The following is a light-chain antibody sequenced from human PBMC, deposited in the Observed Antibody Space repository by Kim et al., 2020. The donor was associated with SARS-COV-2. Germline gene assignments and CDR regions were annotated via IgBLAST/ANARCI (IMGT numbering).Light chain of an antibody. V-gene: IGLV4-69*02. J-gene: IGLJ3*02. CDR2: LNRDGSH. CDR1: SGHTSYA. Sequence: QLVLTQSPSASASLGASVKLTCTLSSGHTSYAIAWHQQQPEKGPRYLMKLNRDGSHTKGDGIPDRFSGSSSGAERFLIISRLQSGDEADYYFQAWVTDILVFGGWAQLTVL. CDR3: QAWVTDILV.